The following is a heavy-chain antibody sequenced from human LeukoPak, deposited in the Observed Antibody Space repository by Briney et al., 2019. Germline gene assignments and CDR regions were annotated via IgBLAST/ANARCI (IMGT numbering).Heavy chain of an antibody. CDR1: GYSFTSYW. V-gene: IGHV5-51*01. CDR3: ARHFGDLSTLDS. CDR2: IYPGDSDT. D-gene: IGHD3-16*02. J-gene: IGHJ4*02. Sequence: GESLKISCKASGYSFTSYWIAWVRQMPGKGLEWVVSIYPGDSDTRHSPSFQGQVTISTDKSINTAYLQWSTLKASDTAMYFCARHFGDLSTLDSWGQGTLVTVSS.